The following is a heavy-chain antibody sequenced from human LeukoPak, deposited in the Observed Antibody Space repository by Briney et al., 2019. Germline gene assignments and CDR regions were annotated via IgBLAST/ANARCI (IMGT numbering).Heavy chain of an antibody. CDR1: GFIFNNYA. D-gene: IGHD6-19*01. Sequence: PGRSLRLSCAGSGFIFNNYAMHWVRQPPGKGLEWVSGISWNSGSIDYPDSVKGRFTISRDNAKNSLYLQMNSLRVEDTAFYYCAKDNRRHYTSGPNPDSLHWGQGALVTVSS. CDR3: AKDNRRHYTSGPNPDSLH. V-gene: IGHV3-9*01. J-gene: IGHJ4*02. CDR2: ISWNSGSI.